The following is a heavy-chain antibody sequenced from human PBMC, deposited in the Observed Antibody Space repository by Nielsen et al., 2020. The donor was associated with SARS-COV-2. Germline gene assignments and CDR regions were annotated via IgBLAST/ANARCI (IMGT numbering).Heavy chain of an antibody. CDR2: ISYDGSNK. V-gene: IGHV3-30*04. CDR1: GFTFSSYA. CDR3: ARAGYSEINYYGMDV. J-gene: IGHJ6*02. D-gene: IGHD5-18*01. Sequence: GESLKISCAASGFTFSSYAMHWVRQAPGKGLEWVAVISYDGSNKYYADSVKGRFTISRDNSKNTLYLQMNSLRAEDTAVYYCARAGYSEINYYGMDVWGQGTTVTVSS.